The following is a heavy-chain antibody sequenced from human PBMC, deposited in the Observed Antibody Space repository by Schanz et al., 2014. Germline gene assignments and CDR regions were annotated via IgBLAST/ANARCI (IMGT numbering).Heavy chain of an antibody. V-gene: IGHV3-30*19. Sequence: QVQMVESGGGVVQPGRSLRLSCAASGFAFSVYGMHWVRQAPGKGPEWVAVISYDGSNKYYADSVEGRFTISRDRFQNTLYLRMSSLRAEDTAVYYCARPRFDYGEVDYWGQGTLVTVSS. CDR1: GFAFSVYG. J-gene: IGHJ4*02. CDR3: ARPRFDYGEVDY. D-gene: IGHD4-17*01. CDR2: ISYDGSNK.